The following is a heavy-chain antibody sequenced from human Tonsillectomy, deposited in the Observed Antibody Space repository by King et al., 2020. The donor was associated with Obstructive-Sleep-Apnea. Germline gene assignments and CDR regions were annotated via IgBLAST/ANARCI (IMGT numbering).Heavy chain of an antibody. CDR3: AREGSGYEIHDYGGNSHFDY. CDR1: GFTFSSYA. Sequence: QLVQSGGGVVQPGRSLRLSCAASGFTFSSYAMHWVRQGPGKGLEWVTLISYDGSNKYYADSVKGRFTISRDNSKNTLYLQINSLRAEDTAVYYCAREGSGYEIHDYGGNSHFDYWGQGTLVTVSS. CDR2: ISYDGSNK. D-gene: IGHD4-23*01. J-gene: IGHJ4*02. V-gene: IGHV3-30*04.